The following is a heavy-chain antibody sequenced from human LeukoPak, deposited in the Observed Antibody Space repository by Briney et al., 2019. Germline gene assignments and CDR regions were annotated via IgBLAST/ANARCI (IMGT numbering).Heavy chain of an antibody. CDR2: INPNSGGT. D-gene: IGHD3-3*01. CDR1: GYTFTGYY. CDR3: ARVDRATSMYYDFWSGYYTYNWFDP. Sequence: ASVKVSCKASGYTFTGYYMHWVRQAPGQGLEWMGWINPNSGGTNYAQKFQGRVTMTRDTSISTAYMELSRLRSDDTAVYYCARVDRATSMYYDFWSGYYTYNWFDPWGQGTLVTVSS. J-gene: IGHJ5*02. V-gene: IGHV1-2*02.